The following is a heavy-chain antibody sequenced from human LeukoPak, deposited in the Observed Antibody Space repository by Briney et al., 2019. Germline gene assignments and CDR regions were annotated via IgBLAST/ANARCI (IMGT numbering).Heavy chain of an antibody. V-gene: IGHV3-30*18. J-gene: IGHJ3*01. CDR3: AKDLTTLFLASDV. D-gene: IGHD4-11*01. CDR2: ISNDGDNK. Sequence: SGGSLRLSCVASGFTFSAYGMQWVRQAPGKGLEWVAVISNDGDNKYYSNSVKGRFTISRDSSKNTLHLQMNSLRPEDTAVYSCAKDLTTLFLASDVWGLGTMVTVSS. CDR1: GFTFSAYG.